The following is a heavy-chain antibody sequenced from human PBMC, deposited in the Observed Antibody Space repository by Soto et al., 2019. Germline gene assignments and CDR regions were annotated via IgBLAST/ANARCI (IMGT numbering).Heavy chain of an antibody. CDR2: ISSSNSYT. J-gene: IGHJ4*02. CDR1: GFTVSDYY. CDR3: ARRIVATETFDY. Sequence: SLRLSCEASGFTVSDYYMSWIRQALGKGLEWVSYISSSNSYTNYADSVKGRFTISRDNAKKSVYLQMNSLRAEDTAVYYCARRIVATETFDYWGQGTLVTVSS. V-gene: IGHV3-11*03. D-gene: IGHD5-12*01.